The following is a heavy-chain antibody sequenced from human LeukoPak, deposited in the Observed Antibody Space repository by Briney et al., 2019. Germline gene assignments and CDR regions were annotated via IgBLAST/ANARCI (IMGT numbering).Heavy chain of an antibody. CDR1: GFTFGDHY. Sequence: GGSLRLSCAASGFTFGDHYMDWVRQAPGKGLEWVGRTRNKANSYTTEYAASVKGRFTISRDDSKNSLYLQMNSLKTEDTAVYYCARESDDYDFWSGYPTYYYYMDVWGKGTTVTVSS. D-gene: IGHD3-3*01. CDR2: TRNKANSYTT. CDR3: ARESDDYDFWSGYPTYYYYMDV. V-gene: IGHV3-72*01. J-gene: IGHJ6*03.